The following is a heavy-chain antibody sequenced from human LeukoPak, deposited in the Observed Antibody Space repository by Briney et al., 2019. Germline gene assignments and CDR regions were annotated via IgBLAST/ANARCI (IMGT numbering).Heavy chain of an antibody. V-gene: IGHV3-23*01. J-gene: IGHJ4*02. Sequence: GGSLRLSCAASGFTFSSYAMSWVRQAPGKGLEWVSAISGSGGSTYYADSVRGRFTISRDNSKNTLYLQMNSLRAEDTAVYYCAKTPAGLRLFYFDYWGQGTLVTVSS. CDR1: GFTFSSYA. CDR2: ISGSGGST. CDR3: AKTPAGLRLFYFDY. D-gene: IGHD5-12*01.